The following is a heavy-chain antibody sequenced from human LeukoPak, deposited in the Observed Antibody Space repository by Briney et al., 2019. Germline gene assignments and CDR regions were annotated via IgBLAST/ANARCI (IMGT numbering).Heavy chain of an antibody. D-gene: IGHD3-22*01. J-gene: IGHJ4*02. CDR2: ISSSGSTI. CDR3: AKETYDSSGSLDY. V-gene: IGHV3-48*03. CDR1: GFTFSSYE. Sequence: PGGSLRLSCAASGFTFSSYEMNWVRQAPGKGLEWVSYISSSGSTIYYADSVKGRFTISRDNSKNTLYLQMNSLRAEDTAVYYCAKETYDSSGSLDYWGQGTLVTVSS.